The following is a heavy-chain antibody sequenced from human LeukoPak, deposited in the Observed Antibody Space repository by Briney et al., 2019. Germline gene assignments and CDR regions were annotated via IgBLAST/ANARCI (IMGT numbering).Heavy chain of an antibody. V-gene: IGHV3-30-3*01. J-gene: IGHJ4*02. CDR2: ISYDGSNK. CDR3: ARGRGYGSGSYYAGNDY. Sequence: AGGSLRLSCAASGFTFSSYAIHCVRQAPGKGLEWVAVISYDGSNKYYADSVKGRFTISRDNSQNTLYLQMNSMRAEDTAVYYCARGRGYGSGSYYAGNDYWGQGTLVTVSS. CDR1: GFTFSSYA. D-gene: IGHD3-10*01.